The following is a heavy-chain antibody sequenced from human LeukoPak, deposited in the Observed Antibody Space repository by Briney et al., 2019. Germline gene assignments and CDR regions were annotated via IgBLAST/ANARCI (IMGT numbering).Heavy chain of an antibody. Sequence: PGGSLRLSCAATGFIFDNYGMSWVRQAPGKGLEWVSGINWNGAGTGYADSVKGRFTISRDNSKNTLYLQMNSLRTEDTGVYYCARAVGPFDYWGQGTLVTVSS. J-gene: IGHJ4*02. D-gene: IGHD1-26*01. CDR1: GFIFDNYG. CDR3: ARAVGPFDY. V-gene: IGHV3-20*04. CDR2: INWNGAGT.